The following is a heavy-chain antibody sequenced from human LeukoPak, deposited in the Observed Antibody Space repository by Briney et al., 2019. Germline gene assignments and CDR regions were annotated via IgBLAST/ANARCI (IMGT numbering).Heavy chain of an antibody. CDR3: ARDQGLTAPPPYGLDV. CDR1: GGTFSSSA. CDR2: IIPVLNIT. J-gene: IGHJ6*02. V-gene: IGHV1-69*04. Sequence: SVKVSCKTSGGTFSSSAITWVRQAPGQGLEWMGRIIPVLNITTYAQKFQGSVTITADTSTSTVYMELSGLRSEGTAVYYCARDQGLTAPPPYGLDVWGQGTTVIVSS. D-gene: IGHD5-18*01.